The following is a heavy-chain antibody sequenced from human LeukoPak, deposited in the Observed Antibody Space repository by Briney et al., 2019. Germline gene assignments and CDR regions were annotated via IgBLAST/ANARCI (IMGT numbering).Heavy chain of an antibody. CDR2: IYYSGST. CDR1: GGSISSGSYY. Sequence: SETLSLTCTVSGGSISSGSYYWSWIRQPPGKGLEWIGYIYYSGSTNYNPSLKSRVTISVDTSKNQFSLKLSSVTAADTAVYYCARVLWGSGNLRAFDYWGQGTLVTVSS. V-gene: IGHV4-61*01. J-gene: IGHJ4*02. CDR3: ARVLWGSGNLRAFDY. D-gene: IGHD3-10*01.